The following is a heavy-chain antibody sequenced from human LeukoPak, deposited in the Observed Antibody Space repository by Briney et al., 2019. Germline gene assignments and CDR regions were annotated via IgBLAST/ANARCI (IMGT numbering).Heavy chain of an antibody. J-gene: IGHJ4*02. CDR3: ARYRHLGY. Sequence: PGGSLRLSCAASGFTFSSYAMHWVRQAPGKGLGWVAVMSYGGTYKYYADSVKGRFTISRDNSKNTVYLQMYSLRGEGTAVYYCARYRHLGYWGQGTLVTVSS. CDR2: MSYGGTYK. V-gene: IGHV3-30-3*01. CDR1: GFTFSSYA.